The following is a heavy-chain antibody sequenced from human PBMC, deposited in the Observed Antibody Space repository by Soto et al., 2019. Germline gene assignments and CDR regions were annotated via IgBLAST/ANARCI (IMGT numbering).Heavy chain of an antibody. V-gene: IGHV3-43D*04. D-gene: IGHD5-12*01. CDR1: GYAFEDYA. Sequence: PGGSLRLSCATSGYAFEDYAMHWVRQVPGKGLEWVSLISWDGESTYYADPVKGRFTVSRDNSEKSLYLQMNSVRVDDTALYYCAKVGQLDITTGHAYFDHWGQGTLVTVS. CDR2: ISWDGEST. J-gene: IGHJ4*02. CDR3: AKVGQLDITTGHAYFDH.